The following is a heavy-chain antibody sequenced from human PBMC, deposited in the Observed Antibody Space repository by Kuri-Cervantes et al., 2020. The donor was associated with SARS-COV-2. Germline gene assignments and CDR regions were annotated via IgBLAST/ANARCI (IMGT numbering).Heavy chain of an antibody. V-gene: IGHV4-34*01. J-gene: IGHJ4*02. CDR2: INQRRIT. CDR3: ARGCYPVGATILYYFDY. Sequence: SDTLSLTCAVYGGSFIGYYWSWIRKPPGKGLEWIGEINQRRITNYHPTLKSRVTISVYTSKNHISLKLSYVTAADTAVYYCARGCYPVGATILYYFDYWGQGTLVTVSS. D-gene: IGHD1-26*01. CDR1: GGSFIGYY.